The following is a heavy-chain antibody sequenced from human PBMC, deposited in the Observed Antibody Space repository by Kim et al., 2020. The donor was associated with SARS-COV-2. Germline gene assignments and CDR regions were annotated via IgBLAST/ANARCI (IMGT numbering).Heavy chain of an antibody. CDR2: IYHSGTT. CDR1: GGSFSGYY. J-gene: IGHJ5*02. V-gene: IGHV4-34*01. Sequence: SETLSLTCAVYGGSFSGYYWSWIRQPPGKGLEWIGEIYHSGTTKYNPSLKSRVTISLDTAKNQFSLKLSSVTAADTAVYFCARSLYHAPNSFWVRFDPWGQGTLVTVSS. D-gene: IGHD5-18*01. CDR3: ARSLYHAPNSFWVRFDP.